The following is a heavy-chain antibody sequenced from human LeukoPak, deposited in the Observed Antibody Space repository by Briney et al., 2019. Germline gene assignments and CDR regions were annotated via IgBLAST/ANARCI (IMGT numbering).Heavy chain of an antibody. D-gene: IGHD6-19*01. CDR2: IYTSGST. J-gene: IGHJ3*01. V-gene: IGHV4-4*07. Sequence: PSETLSLTCTVSGGSISSYYWSWIRQPAGKGLEWIGRIYTSGSTNYNPSLKSRVTMPVDTSKNQFSLKLSSVTAADTAVYYCARDIAVAALDAFDLWGQGTMVTVSS. CDR3: ARDIAVAALDAFDL. CDR1: GGSISSYY.